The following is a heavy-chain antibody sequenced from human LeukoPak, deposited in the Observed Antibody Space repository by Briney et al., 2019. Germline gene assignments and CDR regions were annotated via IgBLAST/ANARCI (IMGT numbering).Heavy chain of an antibody. CDR2: IYYSGNT. Sequence: SETLSLTCTVSGGSISTYYWSWIRQPPGKGLEWIGYIYYSGNTNCNPALKSRVSMSVDTSKNQFSLKLTSVTAADTAVYYCARRYYDFWSAQGGGNFDYWGQGTLVTVSS. CDR1: GGSISTYY. D-gene: IGHD3-3*01. V-gene: IGHV4-59*08. J-gene: IGHJ4*02. CDR3: ARRYYDFWSAQGGGNFDY.